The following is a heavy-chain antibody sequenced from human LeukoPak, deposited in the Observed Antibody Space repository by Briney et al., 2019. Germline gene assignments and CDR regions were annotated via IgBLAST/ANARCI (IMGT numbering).Heavy chain of an antibody. Sequence: PSETLSLTCTVPGGSISSYYWSWIRQPPGKGLEWIGYIYYSGSTNYNPSLKSRVTISVDTSKNQFSLKLSSVTAADTAVYYCARIGVVVVAATSYYYYYYMDVWGKGTTVTVSS. D-gene: IGHD2-15*01. CDR1: GGSISSYY. CDR2: IYYSGST. V-gene: IGHV4-59*01. J-gene: IGHJ6*03. CDR3: ARIGVVVVAATSYYYYYYMDV.